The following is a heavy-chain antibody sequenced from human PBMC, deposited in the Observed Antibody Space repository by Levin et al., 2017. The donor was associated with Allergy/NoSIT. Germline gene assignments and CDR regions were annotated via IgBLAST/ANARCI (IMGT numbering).Heavy chain of an antibody. CDR1: GFTFDDYA. CDR3: AKDRVDLGSGMGGAFDY. V-gene: IGHV3-9*01. Sequence: AGGSLRLSCAASGFTFDDYAMHWVRQAPGKGLEWVSGISWNSGSIGYADSVKGRFTISRDNAKNSLYLQMNSLRAEDTALYYCAKDRVDLGSGMGGAFDYWGQGTLVTVSS. J-gene: IGHJ4*02. CDR2: ISWNSGSI. D-gene: IGHD3-10*01.